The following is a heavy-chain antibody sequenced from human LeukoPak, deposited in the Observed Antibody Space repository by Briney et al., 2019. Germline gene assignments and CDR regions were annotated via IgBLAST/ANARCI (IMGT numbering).Heavy chain of an antibody. V-gene: IGHV3-7*05. CDR2: IKKDGSEK. J-gene: IGHJ4*02. D-gene: IGHD1-1*01. CDR3: AKGQELDDGVFDS. Sequence: GGSLRLSCAASGFTFSSYWMTWVRQAPGKGLEWVANIKKDGSEKYYVDSVRGRFTISRDNAKNSLYLQMNSLRAEDTAVYYCAKGQELDDGVFDSWGQGTLVTVSS. CDR1: GFTFSSYW.